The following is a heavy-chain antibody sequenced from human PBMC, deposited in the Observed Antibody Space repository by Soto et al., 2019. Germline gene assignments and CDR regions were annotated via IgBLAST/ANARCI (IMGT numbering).Heavy chain of an antibody. J-gene: IGHJ5*02. Sequence: QVQLVQSGAEVKKPGSSVKVSCEASGGTFSSYSFSWVRQAPGQGLEWMGRVIPILGMANYVQKFQGRVTITADKSTSTVYMELSSLRSEDTAVYYCARGGAVVVPGAVDRHNWFDPWGQGTLVTVSS. CDR2: VIPILGMA. V-gene: IGHV1-69*02. CDR1: GGTFSSYS. CDR3: ARGGAVVVPGAVDRHNWFDP. D-gene: IGHD2-2*01.